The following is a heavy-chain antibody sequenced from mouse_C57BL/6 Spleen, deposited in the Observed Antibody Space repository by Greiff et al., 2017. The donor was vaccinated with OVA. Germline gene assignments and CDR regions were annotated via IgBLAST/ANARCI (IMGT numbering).Heavy chain of an antibody. CDR3: TTEPTRNFDY. Sequence: EVKLQESGAELVRPGASVKLSCTASGFNIKDDYMHWVKQRPEQGLEWIGWIDPENGDTEYASKFQGKATITADTTSNTAYLQLSSLTSEDTAVYYCTTEPTRNFDYWGQGTTLTVSS. CDR1: GFNIKDDY. D-gene: IGHD5-1*01. CDR2: IDPENGDT. J-gene: IGHJ2*01. V-gene: IGHV14-4*01.